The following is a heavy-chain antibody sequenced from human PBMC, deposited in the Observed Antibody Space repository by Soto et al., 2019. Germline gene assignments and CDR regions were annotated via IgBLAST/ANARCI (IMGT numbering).Heavy chain of an antibody. V-gene: IGHV4-34*01. Sequence: QVQLQQWGAGLLKPSETLSLTCAVYGGSFSGYYWSWIRQPPGKGLEWIGENNQSGSTNYNPSLKSRVTISVDTSKPQFSLKLTSVTAADSAVYYCARTYSSSWSPFEYWGQGTLVTVSS. CDR3: ARTYSSSWSPFEY. CDR1: GGSFSGYY. CDR2: NNQSGST. J-gene: IGHJ4*02. D-gene: IGHD6-13*01.